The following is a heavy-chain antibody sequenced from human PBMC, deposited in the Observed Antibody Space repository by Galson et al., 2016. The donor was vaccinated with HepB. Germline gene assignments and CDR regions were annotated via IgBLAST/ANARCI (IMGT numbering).Heavy chain of an antibody. CDR1: GFSFSSYT. V-gene: IGHV3-48*01. CDR3: VKDMGLYDDYFYYGMDV. D-gene: IGHD5/OR15-5a*01. Sequence: SLRLSCAASGFSFSSYTMNWVRQAPGKGLEWVSYISRTSSTIYYADSVKGRFTISRDNAKNSLYLQMNNLRPEDSALYYCVKDMGLYDDYFYYGMDVWGQGTTVAVSS. CDR2: ISRTSSTI. J-gene: IGHJ6*02.